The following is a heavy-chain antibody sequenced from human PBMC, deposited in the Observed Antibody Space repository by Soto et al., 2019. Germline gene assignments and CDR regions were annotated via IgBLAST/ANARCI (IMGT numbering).Heavy chain of an antibody. V-gene: IGHV3-74*01. CDR3: ARSLPGTYGAFDL. Sequence: EVQLVDSGGGLVQPGGSLRLSCAASEFTFRSYWMHWVRQSPGKGLVWVSRSSGDGSSTNYADSVKGRFTISRDNAKNTVYVQIDSLRGEDKAVYYCARSLPGTYGAFDLWGQGTVVTDSS. J-gene: IGHJ3*01. CDR1: EFTFRSYW. CDR2: SSGDGSST. D-gene: IGHD1-7*01.